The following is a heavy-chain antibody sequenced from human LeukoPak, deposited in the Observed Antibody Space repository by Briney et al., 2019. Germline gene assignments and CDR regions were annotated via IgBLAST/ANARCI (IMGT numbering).Heavy chain of an antibody. CDR3: ARENLTVTTYDYYYYMDV. CDR1: GYTFTSYG. CDR2: IIPIFDTT. J-gene: IGHJ6*03. D-gene: IGHD4-17*01. Sequence: SVKVSCKASGYTFTSYGISWVRQAPGQGLEWMGGIIPIFDTTNYAQKFQGRVTITADKSTSTAYMELSSLRSEDTAVYYCARENLTVTTYDYYYYMDVWGKGTTVTVSS. V-gene: IGHV1-69*06.